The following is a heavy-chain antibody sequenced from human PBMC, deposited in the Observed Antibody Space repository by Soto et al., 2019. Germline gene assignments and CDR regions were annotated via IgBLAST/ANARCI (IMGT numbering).Heavy chain of an antibody. V-gene: IGHV4-34*01. CDR2: INHSGST. J-gene: IGHJ6*02. D-gene: IGHD1-1*01. CDR3: ARGLHWNYYYHYGMDV. CDR1: GGSFSGYY. Sequence: SETLSLTCAVYGGSFSGYYWSWIRQPPGKGLEWIGEINHSGSTNYNPSLKSRVTISVDTSKNQFSLKLSSVTAADTAVYYCARGLHWNYYYHYGMDVWGQGTTVTVSS.